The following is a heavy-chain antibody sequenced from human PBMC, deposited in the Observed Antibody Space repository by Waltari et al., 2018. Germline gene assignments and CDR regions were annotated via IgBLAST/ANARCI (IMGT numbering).Heavy chain of an antibody. CDR2: IYYSGST. D-gene: IGHD2-21*02. J-gene: IGHJ4*02. CDR3: ARPSGGNSEGGIDY. Sequence: QLQLQESGPGLVKPSETLSLTCTVPGGSISSSSYYWGWIRQPPGKGLEWIGSIYYSGSTYYNPSLKSRVTISVDTSKNQFSLKLSSVTAADTAVYYCARPSGGNSEGGIDYWGQGTLVTVSS. V-gene: IGHV4-39*01. CDR1: GGSISSSSYY.